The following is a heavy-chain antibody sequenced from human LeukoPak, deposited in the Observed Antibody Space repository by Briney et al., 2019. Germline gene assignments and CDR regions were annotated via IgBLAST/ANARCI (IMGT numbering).Heavy chain of an antibody. Sequence: PGGSLRLSCAASGFTVSSNYMSWVRQAPGKGLEWVSVIYSGGSTYYADSVKGRSTISRDNSKNTLYLQMNSLRAEDTAVYYCAKDSPGYSGYGVFDYWGQGTLVTVSS. V-gene: IGHV3-53*01. CDR2: IYSGGST. CDR3: AKDSPGYSGYGVFDY. CDR1: GFTVSSNY. J-gene: IGHJ4*02. D-gene: IGHD5-12*01.